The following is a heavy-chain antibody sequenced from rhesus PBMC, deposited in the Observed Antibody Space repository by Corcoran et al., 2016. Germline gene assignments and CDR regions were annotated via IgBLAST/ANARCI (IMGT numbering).Heavy chain of an antibody. J-gene: IGHJ4*01. CDR1: GGSISDSYR. V-gene: IGHV4S10*01. D-gene: IGHD5-24*01. CDR3: ARESSGYSLYYFDY. Sequence: QLQLQESGPGLVKPSETLSVTCAVSGGSISDSYRWSWIRQPPGKGLEWIGYIYGSSTSTNYNPSLKSRVTISKDTSKNQFSLKLSSVTAADTAVYYCARESSGYSLYYFDYWGQGVLVTVSS. CDR2: IYGSSTST.